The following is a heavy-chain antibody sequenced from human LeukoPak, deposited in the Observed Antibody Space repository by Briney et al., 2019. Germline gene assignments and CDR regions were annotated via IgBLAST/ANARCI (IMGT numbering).Heavy chain of an antibody. V-gene: IGHV4-34*01. J-gene: IGHJ4*02. Sequence: KPSETLSLTCAVYGGSFSGYYWSWIRQPPGKGLEWIGEINHSGSTNYNPSLKSRVTISVDTSKNQFSLKLSSVTAADTAVYYCARGSLTHRELDYWGQGTLVTVSS. CDR1: GGSFSGYY. CDR2: INHSGST. CDR3: ARGSLTHRELDY.